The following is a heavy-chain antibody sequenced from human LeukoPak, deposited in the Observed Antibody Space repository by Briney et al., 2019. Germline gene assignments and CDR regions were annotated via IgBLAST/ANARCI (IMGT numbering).Heavy chain of an antibody. CDR3: ARDQGSSGWEMNEAFDI. CDR2: IIPIFGTA. V-gene: IGHV1-69*05. CDR1: GGTFSSYA. Sequence: GASVKVSCKASGGTFSSYAISWVRQAPGQGLEWMGGIIPIFGTANYAQKFQGRVTITTDESTSTAYMELSSLRSEDTAVYYCARDQGSSGWEMNEAFDIWGQGTMVTVSS. J-gene: IGHJ3*02. D-gene: IGHD6-19*01.